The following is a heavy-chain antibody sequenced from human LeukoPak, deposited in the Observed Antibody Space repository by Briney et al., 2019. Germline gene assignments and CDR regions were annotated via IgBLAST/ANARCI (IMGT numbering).Heavy chain of an antibody. CDR3: ARVGYSGSLSGSFDI. CDR1: GGSFSGYY. V-gene: IGHV4-34*01. Sequence: SETLSLTCAVYGGSFSGYYWSWIRQPPGKGLEWIGEINHSGSTNYNPSLKSRVTISVDTSKNQFSLKLSSVTAADTAVYYCARVGYSGSLSGSFDIWGQGTMVTVSS. J-gene: IGHJ3*02. CDR2: INHSGST. D-gene: IGHD1-26*01.